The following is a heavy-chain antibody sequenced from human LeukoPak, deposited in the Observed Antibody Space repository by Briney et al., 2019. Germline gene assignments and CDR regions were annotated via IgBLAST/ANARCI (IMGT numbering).Heavy chain of an antibody. CDR2: IYYSGST. D-gene: IGHD3-22*01. CDR3: ARADYYDSPSRL. V-gene: IGHV4-59*01. J-gene: IGHJ4*02. CDR1: GGSISSYY. Sequence: SETLSLTCTVSGGSISSYYWSWIRQPPGKGLEWIGYIYYSGSTNYNPSLKSRVTISVDTSKNQFSLKLSSVTAADTAVYYCARADYYDSPSRLWGQGTLVTVSS.